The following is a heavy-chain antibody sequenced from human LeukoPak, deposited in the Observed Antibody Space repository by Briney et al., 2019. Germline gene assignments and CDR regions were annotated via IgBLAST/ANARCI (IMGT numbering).Heavy chain of an antibody. D-gene: IGHD5-18*01. V-gene: IGHV3-23*01. J-gene: IGHJ4*02. CDR3: AKGNGYSYGRYYFDY. CDR2: ITASGGNT. Sequence: GGSLRLSCAASGFTFSSYAMGWVRQAPGKGLEWVSAITASGGNTYYADSVKGRFTISRDNSKNTLYLQVNSLRAEDTAVYYCAKGNGYSYGRYYFDYWGQGTLVTVSS. CDR1: GFTFSSYA.